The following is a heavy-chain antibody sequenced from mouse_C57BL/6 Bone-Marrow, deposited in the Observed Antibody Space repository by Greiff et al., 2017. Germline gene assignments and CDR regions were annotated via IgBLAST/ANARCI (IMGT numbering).Heavy chain of an antibody. Sequence: QVQLKQSGAELVRPGASVTLSCKASGYTFTDYEMHWVKQTPVHGLEWIGAIDPETGGTAYNQKFKGKAILTADKSSSTAYMELRSLTSEDSAVYSCTRRGAYVNFSWFAYWGQGTLVTVSA. V-gene: IGHV1-15*01. CDR2: IDPETGGT. CDR3: TRRGAYVNFSWFAY. CDR1: GYTFTDYE. J-gene: IGHJ3*01. D-gene: IGHD6-5*01.